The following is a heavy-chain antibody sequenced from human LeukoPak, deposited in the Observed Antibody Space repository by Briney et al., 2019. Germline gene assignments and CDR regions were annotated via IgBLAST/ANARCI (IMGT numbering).Heavy chain of an antibody. CDR3: ARDYRGYRAPYYFDF. CDR1: GFTFSSYG. CDR2: IRYDGSNK. J-gene: IGHJ4*02. D-gene: IGHD2-15*01. Sequence: GGSLRLSCAASGFTFSSYGMHWVRQAPGKGLEWVAFIRYDGSNKYYADSVKGRFTIFRDNSKNTLYLQMNSVRADDTAVYYCARDYRGYRAPYYFDFWGQGTLVTVSS. V-gene: IGHV3-30*02.